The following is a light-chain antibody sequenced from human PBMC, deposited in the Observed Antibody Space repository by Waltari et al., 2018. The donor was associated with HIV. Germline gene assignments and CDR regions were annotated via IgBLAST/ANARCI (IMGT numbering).Light chain of an antibody. V-gene: IGKV4-1*01. Sequence: DIVMTQSPDSLVVSLGERATINCKASQSVLDSSNNKNCLGVYQQKPGQPPKLIIYWASTRESGVPDRLSGSGSGTDFNLTISSLQAEDVAVYYCQQYYSSLPTFGQGTKVESK. CDR2: WAS. CDR1: QSVLDSSNNKNC. CDR3: QQYYSSLPT. J-gene: IGKJ1*01.